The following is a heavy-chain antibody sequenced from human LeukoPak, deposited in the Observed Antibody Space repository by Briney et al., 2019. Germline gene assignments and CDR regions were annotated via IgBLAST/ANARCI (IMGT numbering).Heavy chain of an antibody. CDR3: ARGVDRVVVAARYYYYGMDV. Sequence: SVKVSCKASGGTFSSYAISWVRQAPGQGLEWMGGIIPIFGTANYAQKFQGRVTITADESTSTAYMELSSLRSEDTAVYYCARGVDRVVVAARYYYYGMDVWGQGTLVTVSS. J-gene: IGHJ6*02. CDR1: GGTFSSYA. CDR2: IIPIFGTA. V-gene: IGHV1-69*13. D-gene: IGHD2-15*01.